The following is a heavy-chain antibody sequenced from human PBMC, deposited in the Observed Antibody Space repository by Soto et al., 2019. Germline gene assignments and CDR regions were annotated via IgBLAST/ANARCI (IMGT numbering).Heavy chain of an antibody. V-gene: IGHV3-13*01. CDR3: AREGWDV. Sequence: EVQLAESGGGLVQPGGSLRLSCTASGYNFNRYDMHWVRQVTGKGLEWVSSIGTSGATYYPDSVKGRFTISREDAKNSLFLQITSLRAGDTAIYYCAREGWDVWGQGTTITVSS. CDR1: GYNFNRYD. D-gene: IGHD6-19*01. J-gene: IGHJ6*02. CDR2: IGTSGAT.